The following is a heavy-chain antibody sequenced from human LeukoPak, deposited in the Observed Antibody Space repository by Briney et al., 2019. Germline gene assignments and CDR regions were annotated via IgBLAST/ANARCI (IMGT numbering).Heavy chain of an antibody. Sequence: SETLSLTCTVSGGSISSYYWSWIRQRPGKGLEWIGYIYYSGSTNYNPSLKSRVTISVDTSKNQFSLKLSSVTAADTAVYYCARVDFWSGYFVDYWGQGTLVTVSS. D-gene: IGHD3-3*01. J-gene: IGHJ4*02. V-gene: IGHV4-59*01. CDR2: IYYSGST. CDR3: ARVDFWSGYFVDY. CDR1: GGSISSYY.